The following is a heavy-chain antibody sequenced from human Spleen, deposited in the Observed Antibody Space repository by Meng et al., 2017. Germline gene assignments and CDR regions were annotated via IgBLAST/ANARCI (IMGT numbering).Heavy chain of an antibody. CDR2: ISGSGGST. V-gene: IGHV3-23*01. Sequence: GGSLRLSCAASGFTFSSYAMSWVRQAPGKGLEWVSAISGSGGSTYYADSVNGRFTIYRDNSKNTVFLQINSLRSEDTAVYYCARSPIDKYDLSALPLDYWGQGTLVTVSS. D-gene: IGHD3-22*01. CDR1: GFTFSSYA. J-gene: IGHJ4*02. CDR3: ARSPIDKYDLSALPLDY.